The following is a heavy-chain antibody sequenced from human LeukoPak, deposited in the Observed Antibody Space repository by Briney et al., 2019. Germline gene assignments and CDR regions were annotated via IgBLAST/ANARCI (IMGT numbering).Heavy chain of an antibody. CDR3: ARSADRSGYFREITLYYFDY. J-gene: IGHJ4*02. Sequence: GGSLRLSCAASGFTFSGYWMSWVRQAPGKGPEWVSYISNRGTTIHYADSVRGRFTISRDNAKKSLYLQMNGLRAEDTAVYYCARSADRSGYFREITLYYFDYWGQGTLVTVSS. V-gene: IGHV3-11*01. CDR1: GFTFSGYW. CDR2: ISNRGTTI. D-gene: IGHD3-22*01.